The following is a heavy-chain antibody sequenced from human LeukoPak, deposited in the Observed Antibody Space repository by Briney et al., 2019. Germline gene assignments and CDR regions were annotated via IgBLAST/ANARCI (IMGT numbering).Heavy chain of an antibody. V-gene: IGHV4-59*01. CDR2: IYYSGST. Sequence: SEALSLTCTVSGGSISSYYWSWIRQPPGKGLEWIGYIYYSGSTNYNPSLKSRVTISVDTSKNQFSLKLNSVTAADTAVYYCARTRGATDFDYWGQGALVTVSS. D-gene: IGHD1-26*01. CDR3: ARTRGATDFDY. CDR1: GGSISSYY. J-gene: IGHJ4*02.